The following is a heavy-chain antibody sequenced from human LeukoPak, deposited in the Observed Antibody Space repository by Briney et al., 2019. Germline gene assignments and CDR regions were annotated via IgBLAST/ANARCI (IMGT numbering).Heavy chain of an antibody. J-gene: IGHJ6*03. V-gene: IGHV1-2*02. Sequence: ASVKVSCKASGYTFTSYGISWVRQAPGQGLEWMGWINPNSGDTNYAQKFQGRVTMTRDTSISTAYMELSRLRSDDTAVYYCAREGSPYSSSWSPSPYYYYMDVWGKGTTVTISS. CDR2: INPNSGDT. CDR1: GYTFTSYG. CDR3: AREGSPYSSSWSPSPYYYYMDV. D-gene: IGHD6-13*01.